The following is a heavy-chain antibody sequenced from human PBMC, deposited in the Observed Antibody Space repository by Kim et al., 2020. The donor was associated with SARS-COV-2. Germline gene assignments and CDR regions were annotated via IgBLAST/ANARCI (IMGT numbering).Heavy chain of an antibody. Sequence: FQGQVTISADKSISTAYLQWSSLKASDTAMYYCARHESLRFLEWLAPFDYWGQGTLVTVSS. CDR3: ARHESLRFLEWLAPFDY. V-gene: IGHV5-51*01. J-gene: IGHJ4*02. D-gene: IGHD3-3*01.